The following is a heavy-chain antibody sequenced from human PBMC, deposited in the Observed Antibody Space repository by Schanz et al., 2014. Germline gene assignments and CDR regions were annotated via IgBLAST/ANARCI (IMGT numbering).Heavy chain of an antibody. CDR1: GFAFSSYG. J-gene: IGHJ4*02. D-gene: IGHD1-1*01. CDR3: AKKVPAYNPFDS. Sequence: EVQLLESGGGLVQPGGSLRLSCLASGFAFSSYGMNWLRQAPGKGLEWVSVIGVDGTTTYYADSVKGRFTISRDNSKSTLYLQMDSLRAEDTAVYFCAKKVPAYNPFDSWGQGTLVTVSS. V-gene: IGHV3-23*01. CDR2: IGVDGTTT.